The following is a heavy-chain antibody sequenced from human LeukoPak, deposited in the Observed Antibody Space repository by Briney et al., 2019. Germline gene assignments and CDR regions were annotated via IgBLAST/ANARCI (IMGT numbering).Heavy chain of an antibody. CDR1: GFTFSSYA. V-gene: IGHV3-23*01. D-gene: IGHD6-13*01. Sequence: GGSLRLSCAASGFTFSSYAMSWVRQAPGKGLGWVSAISGSGGSTYYADSVKGRFTISRDNSKNTLYLQMNSLRAEDTAVYYCAKDGYRIAAAGLDYWGQGTLVTVSS. J-gene: IGHJ4*02. CDR2: ISGSGGST. CDR3: AKDGYRIAAAGLDY.